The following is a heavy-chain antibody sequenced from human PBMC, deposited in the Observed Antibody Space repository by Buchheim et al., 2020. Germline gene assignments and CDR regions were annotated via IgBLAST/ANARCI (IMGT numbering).Heavy chain of an antibody. CDR3: AKDRIHRDDSDF. V-gene: IGHV3-23*01. D-gene: IGHD5-24*01. CDR2: ISGSGDKT. Sequence: EVQLLESGGGLVQPGGSLRLSCVASGFPFTNYGMAWVRQAPGKGLEWVSSISGSGDKTDFADSVKGRSIISRDTSKHSLYLQMNSLRAGDTALYYCAKDRIHRDDSDFWGQGTL. J-gene: IGHJ4*02. CDR1: GFPFTNYG.